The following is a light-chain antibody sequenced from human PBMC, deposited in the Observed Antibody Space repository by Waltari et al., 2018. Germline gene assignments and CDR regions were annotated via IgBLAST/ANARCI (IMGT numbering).Light chain of an antibody. CDR3: QQGGSFPFT. V-gene: IGKV1-12*01. CDR2: DTS. J-gene: IGKJ3*01. CDR1: QDIRSR. Sequence: DIQMTQSPSSVSASVGDRVTVTCRASQDIRSRLAWYQQQPSKAPRLLIYDTSTLQSGVPSRFSGSGSGTDFTLTISSLQPEDSATYSCQQGGSFPFTFGPGTKVNI.